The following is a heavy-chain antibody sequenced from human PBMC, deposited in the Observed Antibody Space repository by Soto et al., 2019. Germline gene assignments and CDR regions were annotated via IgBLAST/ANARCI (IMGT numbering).Heavy chain of an antibody. CDR2: IDPNGNN. J-gene: IGHJ4*03. D-gene: IGHD3-10*01. CDR3: ARDFRYFPY. Sequence: SETLSLTCAVYGGTFSGYFWTWVRQPPGKGLEWSGEIDPNGNNNINPSLKSRVTLSLDNSKNQISLTLTSVTAADTAVYYCARDFRYFPYWGHGTLVTVSS. CDR1: GGTFSGYF. V-gene: IGHV4-34*01.